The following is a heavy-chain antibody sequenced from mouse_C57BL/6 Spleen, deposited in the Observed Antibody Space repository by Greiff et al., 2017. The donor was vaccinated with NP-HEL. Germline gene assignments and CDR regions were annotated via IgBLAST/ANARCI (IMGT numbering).Heavy chain of an antibody. J-gene: IGHJ2*01. CDR2: ISDGGSYT. V-gene: IGHV5-4*01. D-gene: IGHD2-10*02. CDR1: GFTFSSYA. CDR3: ARGRYGNYDYFDY. Sequence: EVQRVESGGGLVKPGGSLKLSCAASGFTFSSYAMSWVRQTPEKRLEWVATISDGGSYTYYPDNVKGRFTISRDNAKNNLYLQMSHLKSEDTAMYYCARGRYGNYDYFDYWGQGTTLTVSS.